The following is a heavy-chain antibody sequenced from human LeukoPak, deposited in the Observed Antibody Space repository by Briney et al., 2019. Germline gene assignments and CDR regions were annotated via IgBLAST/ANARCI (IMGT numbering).Heavy chain of an antibody. D-gene: IGHD6-6*01. CDR2: ISSSSSYI. CDR1: GFTFSSYS. Sequence: GGSLRLSCAASGFTFSSYSMNWVRQAPGKGLEWVSSISSSSSYIYYADSVKGRFTISRDNSKNTLYLQMNSLRAEDTAVYYCVKDIEYSSSSDDYWGQGTLVTVSS. CDR3: VKDIEYSSSSDDY. J-gene: IGHJ4*02. V-gene: IGHV3-21*04.